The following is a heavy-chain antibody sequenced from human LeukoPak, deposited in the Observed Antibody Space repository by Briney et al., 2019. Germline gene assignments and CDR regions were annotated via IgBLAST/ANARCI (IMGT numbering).Heavy chain of an antibody. CDR1: GFTFSGYG. V-gene: IGHV3-21*01. D-gene: IGHD3-10*01. J-gene: IGHJ5*02. Sequence: GGSLRLSCAASGFTFSGYGMHWVRQAPGKGLEWVSSISSSSSYIYYADSVKGRFTISRDNAKNSLYLQMNSLRAEDTAVYYCARDPAIYGSGSYYNHWGQGTLVTVSS. CDR3: ARDPAIYGSGSYYNH. CDR2: ISSSSSYI.